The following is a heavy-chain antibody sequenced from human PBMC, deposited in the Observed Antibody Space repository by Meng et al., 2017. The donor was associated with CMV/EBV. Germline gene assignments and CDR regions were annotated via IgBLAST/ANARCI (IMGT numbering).Heavy chain of an antibody. J-gene: IGHJ6*02. V-gene: IGHV3-30*02. CDR2: IRYDGSNK. CDR3: ARDGCSSTSCYPGTEGYYGMDV. CDR1: GFTFSSYG. Sequence: GGSLRLSCAASGFTFSSYGMHWVRQAPGKGLEWVAFIRYDGSNKYYADSVKGRFTISRDNSKNTLYLQMNSLRAEDTAVYYCARDGCSSTSCYPGTEGYYGMDVWGQGTTVTVSS. D-gene: IGHD2-2*01.